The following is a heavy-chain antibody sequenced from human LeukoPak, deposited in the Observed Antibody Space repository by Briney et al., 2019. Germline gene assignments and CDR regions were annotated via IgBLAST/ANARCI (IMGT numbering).Heavy chain of an antibody. CDR1: GGTFSSYA. V-gene: IGHV1-69*06. CDR3: ARGYSYGYYYYYYMDV. Sequence: SVKVSCKASGGTFSSYAISWVRQAPGQGLEWMGGIIPIFGTANYAQKFQGRVTITADKSTSTAYMELSSLRSEDTAVYYCARGYSYGYYYYYYMDVWGKGTTVTVSS. J-gene: IGHJ6*03. CDR2: IIPIFGTA. D-gene: IGHD5-18*01.